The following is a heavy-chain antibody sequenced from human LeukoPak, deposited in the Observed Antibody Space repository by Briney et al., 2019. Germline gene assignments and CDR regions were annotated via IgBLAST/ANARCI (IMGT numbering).Heavy chain of an antibody. CDR2: ISSSSSYI. V-gene: IGHV3-21*01. J-gene: IGHJ4*02. D-gene: IGHD5-18*01. CDR1: GFTFSSYS. CDR3: AKKKGIQLWTHFDY. Sequence: GGSLRLSCAASGFTFSSYSMNWVRQAPGKGLEWVSSISSSSSYIYYADSVKGRFTISRDNAKNSLYLQMNSLRAEDTAVYYCAKKKGIQLWTHFDYWGQGTLVTVSS.